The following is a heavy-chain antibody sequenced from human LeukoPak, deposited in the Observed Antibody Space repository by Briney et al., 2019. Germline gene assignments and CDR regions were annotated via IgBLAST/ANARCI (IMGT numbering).Heavy chain of an antibody. CDR1: GGSISSGSYY. V-gene: IGHV4-39*01. D-gene: IGHD4-11*01. CDR3: ARHTYDYSNYVSYYYMDV. Sequence: PSQTLSLTCTVSGGSISSGSYYWGWIRQPPGKGLEWIGSIYYSGSTYYNPSLKSRVTISVDTSKNQFSLKLSSVTAADTAVYYCARHTYDYSNYVSYYYMDVWGKGTTVTVSS. J-gene: IGHJ6*03. CDR2: IYYSGST.